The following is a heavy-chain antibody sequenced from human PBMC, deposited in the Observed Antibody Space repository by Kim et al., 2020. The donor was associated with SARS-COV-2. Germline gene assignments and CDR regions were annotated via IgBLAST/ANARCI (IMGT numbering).Heavy chain of an antibody. CDR2: ISSSSSYI. V-gene: IGHV3-21*01. CDR3: ARMLKSADYYYYYGMDV. D-gene: IGHD3-10*02. J-gene: IGHJ6*02. CDR1: GFTFSSYS. Sequence: GGSLRLSCAASGFTFSSYSMNWVRQAPGKGLEWVSSISSSSSYIYYADSVKGRFTIYRDNAKNSLYLQMNSLRAEDTAVYYCARMLKSADYYYYYGMDVWGQGTTVTVSS.